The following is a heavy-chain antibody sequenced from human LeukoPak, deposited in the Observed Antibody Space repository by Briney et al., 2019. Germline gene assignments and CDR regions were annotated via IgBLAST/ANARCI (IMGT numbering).Heavy chain of an antibody. D-gene: IGHD5-18*01. V-gene: IGHV1-69*04. CDR3: AKDQGLTAPPPYGLDV. CDR2: VIPVLNIT. Sequence: SVKVSCKTSGGTFSSSAITWVRQAPGQGLEWMGRVIPVLNITTYAQKFQGRVTITADTSTSTVYMELSSLRSEETAVYYCAKDQGLTAPPPYGLDVWGQGTTVIVTS. CDR1: GGTFSSSA. J-gene: IGHJ6*02.